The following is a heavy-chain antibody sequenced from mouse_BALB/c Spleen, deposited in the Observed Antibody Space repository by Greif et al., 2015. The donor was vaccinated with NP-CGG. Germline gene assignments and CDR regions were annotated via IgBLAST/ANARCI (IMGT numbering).Heavy chain of an antibody. D-gene: IGHD4-1*01. V-gene: IGHV1-84*02. CDR2: IYPGSGNT. CDR1: GYTFTDYY. J-gene: IGHJ4*01. Sequence: QVQLQQSGPELVKPGASVKISCKASGYTFTDYYINWVKQKPGQGPEWIGWIYPGSGNTKYNEKFKGKATLTVDTPSSTAYMQFSSLTSGDTAVYFCARRTGTEAMDYWGQGTSVTVSS. CDR3: ARRTGTEAMDY.